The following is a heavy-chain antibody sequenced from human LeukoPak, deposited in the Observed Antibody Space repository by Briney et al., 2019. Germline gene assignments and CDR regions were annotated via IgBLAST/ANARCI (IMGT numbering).Heavy chain of an antibody. Sequence: PSETLSLTCTVSGGSISSYYWSWIRQPPGKGLEWIGYIYYSGSTNYNPSLKSRVTISVDTSKNQFSLKLSSVTAADTAVYYCARVYSYGYNRYFDYWGQGTLVTVSS. D-gene: IGHD5-18*01. V-gene: IGHV4-59*12. CDR1: GGSISSYY. CDR2: IYYSGST. J-gene: IGHJ4*02. CDR3: ARVYSYGYNRYFDY.